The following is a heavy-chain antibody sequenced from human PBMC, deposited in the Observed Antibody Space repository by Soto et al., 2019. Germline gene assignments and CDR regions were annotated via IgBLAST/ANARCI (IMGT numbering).Heavy chain of an antibody. V-gene: IGHV3-30-3*01. D-gene: IGHD2-15*01. CDR1: GFTFNSYA. CDR3: AIPRVKYCVGGSCFSDLDY. CDR2: ISYDGTNT. J-gene: IGHJ4*02. Sequence: QVQLVESGGGVVQPGRSLRLFCATSGFTFNSYAIHWVRQAPGKGLEWVAVISYDGTNTYYADSVKGRFTISRDFSQNTVSLQMSSLRTEDTAVYYCAIPRVKYCVGGSCFSDLDYWGQGTLVTVSS.